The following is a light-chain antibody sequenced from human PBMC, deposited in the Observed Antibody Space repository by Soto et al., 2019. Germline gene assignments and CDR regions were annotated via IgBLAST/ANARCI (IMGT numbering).Light chain of an antibody. J-gene: IGKJ3*01. CDR3: QHYGNWPPT. CDR2: YAS. CDR1: ESVHRN. V-gene: IGKV3-15*01. Sequence: EMVMTQSPATLSVSPGERVTLSCRASESVHRNLAWYQQKPGQGPSLLIYYASTRATGVPDRFTGSGSGTEFTLTIGSLQSEDFGVYHCQHYGNWPPTFGPGTKVEIK.